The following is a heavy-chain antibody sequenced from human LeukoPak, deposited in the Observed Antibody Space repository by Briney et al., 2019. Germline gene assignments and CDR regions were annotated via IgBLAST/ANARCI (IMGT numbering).Heavy chain of an antibody. V-gene: IGHV3-23*01. CDR1: GFTFSSYA. CDR2: ISGSGGST. CDR3: ARWYEAAAGTNPFYYYYGMDV. Sequence: GGSLRLSCAASGFTFSSYAMSWVRQAPGKGLEWVSVISGSGGSTYYADSVKGRFTISRDNFKNTLYLQMNSLRAEDTAVYYCARWYEAAAGTNPFYYYYGMDVWGQGTTVTVSS. J-gene: IGHJ6*02. D-gene: IGHD6-13*01.